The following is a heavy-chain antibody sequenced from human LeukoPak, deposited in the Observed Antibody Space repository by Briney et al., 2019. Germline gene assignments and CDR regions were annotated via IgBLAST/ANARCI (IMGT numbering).Heavy chain of an antibody. Sequence: SETLSLTCTVSGGSIRNYYWSWVRQPPGKGLEWIGFINYSGHTNYNPSLTSRVTISVDTSKNQFSLKLSSVTAADTAVYYCARGRRTSRWFDPWGQGTLVTVSS. CDR1: GGSIRNYY. CDR3: ARGRRTSRWFDP. CDR2: INYSGHT. V-gene: IGHV4-59*12. J-gene: IGHJ5*02. D-gene: IGHD1-14*01.